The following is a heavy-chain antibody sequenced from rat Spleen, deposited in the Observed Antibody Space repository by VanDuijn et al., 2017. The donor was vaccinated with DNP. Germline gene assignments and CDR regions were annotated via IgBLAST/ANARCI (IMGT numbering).Heavy chain of an antibody. D-gene: IGHD1-4*01. Sequence: EVQLQESGPGLVKPSQSLSLTCSVTGNSITSNYWGWIRKFPGNKMEYIGHISYSGSTNYNPSLKSRISITRDTSKNQFFLQLNSVTTEDTATYYCATSPGPNWFAYWGQGTLVTVSS. CDR2: ISYSGST. J-gene: IGHJ3*01. CDR1: GNSITSNY. CDR3: ATSPGPNWFAY. V-gene: IGHV3-1*01.